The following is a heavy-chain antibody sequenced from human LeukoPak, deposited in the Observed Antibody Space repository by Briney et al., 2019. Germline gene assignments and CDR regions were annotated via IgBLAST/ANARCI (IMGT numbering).Heavy chain of an antibody. V-gene: IGHV1-69*05. Sequence: SVKVSCKASGGTFSSYAISWVRQAPGQGLEWMGGIIPIFGTANYAQKFQGRVTITTDEPTSTAYMELSSLRSEDTAVYYCARAPPGYYDSSGYWDLWGQGTLVTVSS. CDR2: IIPIFGTA. J-gene: IGHJ4*02. CDR1: GGTFSSYA. D-gene: IGHD3-22*01. CDR3: ARAPPGYYDSSGYWDL.